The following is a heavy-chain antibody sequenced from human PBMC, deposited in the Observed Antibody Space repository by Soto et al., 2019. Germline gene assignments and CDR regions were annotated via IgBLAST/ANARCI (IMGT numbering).Heavy chain of an antibody. J-gene: IGHJ4*02. CDR2: VSGSGGNT. V-gene: IGHV3-23*01. CDR3: AKGPHSSGWHYFDY. Sequence: GGSLRLSCAASGFTFSSYAMSWVRQAPGKGLEWVSTVSGSGGNTYYADSVKGRFTISRDNSENTLYLQMISLRAEDMAIYYCAKGPHSSGWHYFDYWGQGTLVTVSS. CDR1: GFTFSSYA. D-gene: IGHD6-19*01.